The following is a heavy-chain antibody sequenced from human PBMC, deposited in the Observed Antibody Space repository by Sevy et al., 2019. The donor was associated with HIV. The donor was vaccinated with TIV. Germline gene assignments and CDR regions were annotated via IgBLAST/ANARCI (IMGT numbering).Heavy chain of an antibody. J-gene: IGHJ6*02. CDR1: GFSFSNYW. Sequence: GGSQRLSCAASGFSFSNYWMSWVRQAPGKGLEWVANIKRVGSEKYYVASVKGRFTISRDNAKTSLFLQMNSLRGEDTAVYYCARDCSSASCHWGMDVWGQGTTVTVSS. V-gene: IGHV3-7*03. CDR2: IKRVGSEK. CDR3: ARDCSSASCHWGMDV. D-gene: IGHD2-2*01.